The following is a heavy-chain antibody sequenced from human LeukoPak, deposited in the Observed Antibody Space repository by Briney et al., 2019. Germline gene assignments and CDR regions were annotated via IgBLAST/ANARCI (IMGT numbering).Heavy chain of an antibody. Sequence: ESGPTLVKPTQTLTLTCTFSGFSLSTSGVGVGWIRQPPGKALEWLALIYWDDDKRYSPSLKSRLTITKDTSKNQVVLTMTNMDPVDTATYFCAHRQVYRSYFDYWGQGTLVTVSS. CDR3: AHRQVYRSYFDY. D-gene: IGHD2-8*01. V-gene: IGHV2-5*02. J-gene: IGHJ4*02. CDR2: IYWDDDK. CDR1: GFSLSTSGVG.